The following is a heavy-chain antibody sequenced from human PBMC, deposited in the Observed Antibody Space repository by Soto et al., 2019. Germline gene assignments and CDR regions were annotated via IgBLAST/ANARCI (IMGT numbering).Heavy chain of an antibody. Sequence: PGGSLRLSCAASGFTFSSYAMHWVRQAPGKGLEWVAVISYDGSNKYYADSVKGRFTISRDNSKNTLYLQMNSLRAEDTAVYYCARECPRKAYFDYWGQGTLVTVSS. V-gene: IGHV3-30-3*01. CDR2: ISYDGSNK. CDR1: GFTFSSYA. J-gene: IGHJ4*02. CDR3: ARECPRKAYFDY. D-gene: IGHD2-2*01.